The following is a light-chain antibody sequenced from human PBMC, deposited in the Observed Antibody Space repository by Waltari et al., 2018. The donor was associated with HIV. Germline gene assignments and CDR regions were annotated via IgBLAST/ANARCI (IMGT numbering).Light chain of an antibody. V-gene: IGKV3-11*01. CDR2: DAS. J-gene: IGKJ4*01. Sequence: EIVLTPSPATLSFSPAERATLSCRASQSVSSYLAWYQQKPGQAPRLLIYDASNRATGIPARFSGSGSGTDFTLTISSLEPEDFAVYYCQQRSNWPLTFGGGTKVQIK. CDR3: QQRSNWPLT. CDR1: QSVSSY.